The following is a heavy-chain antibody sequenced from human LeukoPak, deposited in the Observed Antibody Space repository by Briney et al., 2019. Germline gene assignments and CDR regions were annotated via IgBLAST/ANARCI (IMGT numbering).Heavy chain of an antibody. J-gene: IGHJ4*02. CDR2: IWYDGSNK. V-gene: IGHV3-33*01. Sequence: GGSLRLSCAASGFTFSSYGMHWVRQAPGKGLEWVAVIWYDGSNKYYADSVKGRFTISRDNSKNTLFLQMNSLRAEDKAVYYCARGGFGELLFYFDYWGQGTLVTVSS. D-gene: IGHD3-10*01. CDR3: ARGGFGELLFYFDY. CDR1: GFTFSSYG.